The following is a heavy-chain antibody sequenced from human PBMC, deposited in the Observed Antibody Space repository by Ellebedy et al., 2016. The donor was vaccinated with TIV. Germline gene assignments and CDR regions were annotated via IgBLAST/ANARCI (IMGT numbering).Heavy chain of an antibody. D-gene: IGHD5-12*01. CDR3: ARELTATRTLTP. Sequence: GESLKISCAASGFTVSSNYMSWVRQAPGKGLEWVSYISSSSSYTNYADSVKGRFTISRDNAKNSLYLQMNSLRAEDTAVYYCARELTATRTLTPWGQGTLVTVSS. CDR1: GFTVSSNY. CDR2: ISSSSSYT. V-gene: IGHV3-11*06. J-gene: IGHJ5*02.